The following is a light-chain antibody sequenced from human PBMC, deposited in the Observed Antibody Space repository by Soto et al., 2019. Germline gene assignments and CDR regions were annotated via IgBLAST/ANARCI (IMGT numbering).Light chain of an antibody. CDR1: SSDVSAYDY. J-gene: IGLJ2*01. CDR3: CSYADTYTFVV. V-gene: IGLV2-11*01. Sequence: QSALTQPSSVSGSPGQSVTISCTGTSSDVSAYDYVSWYQHHPGRPPKLIIYDLNKRPSGVPDRFSGSKSGNTASLTISGLQAEDEAAYYCCSYADTYTFVVFGGGTKLTVL. CDR2: DLN.